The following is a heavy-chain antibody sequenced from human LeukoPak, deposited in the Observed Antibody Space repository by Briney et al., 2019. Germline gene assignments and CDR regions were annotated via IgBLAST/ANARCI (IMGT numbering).Heavy chain of an antibody. CDR3: AKDPSGRWSGSYVDY. CDR1: GFTLSDYY. D-gene: IGHD1-26*01. Sequence: GGSLRLSCAASGFTLSDYYMSWIRQAPGKGLEWVSYISSSGSTIYYADSVKGRFTISRDNSKNTLYLQMNSLRAEDTAVYYCAKDPSGRWSGSYVDYWGQGTLVTVSS. J-gene: IGHJ4*02. CDR2: ISSSGSTI. V-gene: IGHV3-11*04.